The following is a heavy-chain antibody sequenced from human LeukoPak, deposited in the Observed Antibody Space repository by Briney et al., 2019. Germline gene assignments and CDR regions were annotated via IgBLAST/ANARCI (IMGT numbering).Heavy chain of an antibody. CDR3: ARLLGGSGSLVDS. J-gene: IGHJ4*02. CDR2: INPNSGGT. CDR1: GYTFTSYG. V-gene: IGHV1-2*02. D-gene: IGHD3-10*01. Sequence: ASVKVSCKASGYTFTSYGISWVRQAPGQGLEWMGWINPNSGGTSYAQTFQGRVTMTRDTSINTAYMELSRLTSDDTAVYYCARLLGGSGSLVDSWGQGTLVTVSS.